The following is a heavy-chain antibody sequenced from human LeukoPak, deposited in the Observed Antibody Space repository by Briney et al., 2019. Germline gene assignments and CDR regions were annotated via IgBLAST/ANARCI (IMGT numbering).Heavy chain of an antibody. J-gene: IGHJ4*02. CDR1: GFTFSSYA. D-gene: IGHD3-16*02. Sequence: GGSLRLSCAASGFTFSSYAMHWVRQAPGKGLEWVAVISYDGSNKYYADSVKGRFTISRDNSKNTLYLQMNSLRAEDTAVYYCARAQLRLGELSFTFDYWGQGTLVTVSS. CDR3: ARAQLRLGELSFTFDY. CDR2: ISYDGSNK. V-gene: IGHV3-30-3*01.